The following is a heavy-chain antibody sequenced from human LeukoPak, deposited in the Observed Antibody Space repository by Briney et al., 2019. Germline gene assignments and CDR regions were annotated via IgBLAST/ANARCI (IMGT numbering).Heavy chain of an antibody. CDR2: IKEDGSEK. CDR3: ALGYCGSGCYTGPPMDV. CDR1: GFTISSYW. V-gene: IGHV3-7*01. Sequence: GGSLRLSCTGSGFTISSYWMTWVRQAPGKGLEWVANIKEDGSEKYCVDSVKGRFTVSRDNAKNSLYLQMNSLRAEDTAVYYCALGYCGSGCYTGPPMDVWGKGTTVTVSS. J-gene: IGHJ6*04. D-gene: IGHD2-21*02.